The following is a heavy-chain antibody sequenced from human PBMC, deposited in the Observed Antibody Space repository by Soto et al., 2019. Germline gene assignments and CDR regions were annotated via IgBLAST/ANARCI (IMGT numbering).Heavy chain of an antibody. J-gene: IGHJ4*02. Sequence: LRLSCSTSGFTFGDFALSWVRQAPGRGLEWVGIIRGKTYGGTTEYAASVKGRFTISKDDSNSVAYLQMDSLKAEDTAMYYCAKDFSTSRLGFDYWGLGTLVTVSS. CDR3: AKDFSTSRLGFDY. V-gene: IGHV3-49*04. CDR2: IRGKTYGGTT. CDR1: GFTFGDFA.